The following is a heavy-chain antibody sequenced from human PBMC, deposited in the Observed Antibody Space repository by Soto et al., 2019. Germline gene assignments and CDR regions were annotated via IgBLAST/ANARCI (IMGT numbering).Heavy chain of an antibody. Sequence: GGSLRLSCAASGFTFSSYDMHWVRQATGKGLEWVSAIGTAGDTYYPGSVKGRSTISRENAKNTVSLQMSSLRAEDTAIYYCARGDRGGFALWGHGTMVTVSS. CDR2: IGTAGDT. CDR3: ARGDRGGFAL. D-gene: IGHD3-10*01. CDR1: GFTFSSYD. J-gene: IGHJ3*01. V-gene: IGHV3-13*04.